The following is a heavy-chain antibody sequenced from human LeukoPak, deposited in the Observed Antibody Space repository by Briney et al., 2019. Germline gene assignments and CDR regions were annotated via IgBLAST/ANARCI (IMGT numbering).Heavy chain of an antibody. Sequence: SETLSLTCTVSGGSISSGSYYWSWIRQPAGKGLEWIGRIYTSGSTNYNPSLKSRVTISVDTSKNQFSLKLSSVTAADTAVYYCARGRVPAANWRLWFDPWGQGTLVTVSS. CDR1: GGSISSGSYY. CDR3: ARGRVPAANWRLWFDP. D-gene: IGHD2-2*01. J-gene: IGHJ5*02. CDR2: IYTSGST. V-gene: IGHV4-61*02.